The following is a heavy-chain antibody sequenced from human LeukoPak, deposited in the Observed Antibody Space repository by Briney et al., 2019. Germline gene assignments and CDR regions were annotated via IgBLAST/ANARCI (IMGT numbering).Heavy chain of an antibody. Sequence: GGSLRLSCAASGFTFSNYWMSWVRQAPGKGLEWAANIKQDGSDKYYVDSVKGRFTISRDNAKNSLYLQMNSLRAEDTAVYYCARGGGGDFDYWGQGTLVTVSS. CDR3: ARGGGGDFDY. J-gene: IGHJ4*02. CDR2: IKQDGSDK. CDR1: GFTFSNYW. V-gene: IGHV3-7*01. D-gene: IGHD2-21*01.